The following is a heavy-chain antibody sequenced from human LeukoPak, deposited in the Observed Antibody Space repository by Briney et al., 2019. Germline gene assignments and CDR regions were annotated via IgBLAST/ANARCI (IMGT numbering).Heavy chain of an antibody. V-gene: IGHV3-30*19. J-gene: IGHJ4*02. CDR2: ISYDGSNK. Sequence: GGSLRLSCAASGFTFSSYGMHWVRQAPGKGLEWAAVISYDGSNKYYADSVKGRFTISRDNSKNTLYLQMNSLRAEDTAVYYCARGRSGYEAFDYWGQGTLVTVSS. CDR3: ARGRSGYEAFDY. D-gene: IGHD5-12*01. CDR1: GFTFSSYG.